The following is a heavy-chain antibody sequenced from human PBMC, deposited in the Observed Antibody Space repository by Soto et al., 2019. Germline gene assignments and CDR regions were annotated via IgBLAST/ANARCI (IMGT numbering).Heavy chain of an antibody. D-gene: IGHD3-3*01. CDR2: IYYNGDT. CDR3: ARGSAGRFLGVYYGVDV. CDR1: GGSVNSGAYH. J-gene: IGHJ6*02. V-gene: IGHV4-31*03. Sequence: QVQLQESGPGVVKPSQTLSLTCTVPGGSVNSGAYHWNWIRQHPGKGLDWIGYIYYNGDTSYNSSLRSRSNISIDTSKNQFSLTLTSVAAADTAVYFCARGSAGRFLGVYYGVDVWGPGTMVTVSS.